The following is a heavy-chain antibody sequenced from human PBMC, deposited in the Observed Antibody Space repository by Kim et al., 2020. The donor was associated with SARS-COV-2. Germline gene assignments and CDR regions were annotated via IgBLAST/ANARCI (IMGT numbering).Heavy chain of an antibody. J-gene: IGHJ6*02. V-gene: IGHV4-34*01. Sequence: SETLSLTCAVYGGSFSGYYWSWIRQPPGKGLEWIGEINHSGSTNYNPSLKSRVTISVDTSKNQFSLKLSSVTAADTAVYYCARRPFRYYYYGMDVWGQGTTVTVSS. CDR3: ARRPFRYYYYGMDV. CDR1: GGSFSGYY. CDR2: INHSGST.